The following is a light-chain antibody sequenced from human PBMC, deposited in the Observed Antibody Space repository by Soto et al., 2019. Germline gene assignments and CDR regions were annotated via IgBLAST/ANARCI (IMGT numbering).Light chain of an antibody. J-gene: IGKJ3*01. V-gene: IGKV1-16*01. Sequence: DIQMTQSPSSLSASVGDRVTINCRESQATSNYLAWIRQKPGEAPESLIFAASSLQSGVPSRFRGSGSQTDFTLTITNLQPEDFATYFCQQYHSLPFTFGPGTTVHFK. CDR1: QATSNY. CDR3: QQYHSLPFT. CDR2: AAS.